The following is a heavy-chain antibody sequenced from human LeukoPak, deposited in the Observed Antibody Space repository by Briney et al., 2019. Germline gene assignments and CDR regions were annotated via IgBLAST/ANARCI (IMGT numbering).Heavy chain of an antibody. J-gene: IGHJ4*02. CDR1: GFTFSSYS. V-gene: IGHV3-21*01. Sequence: PGGSLRLSCAASGFTFSSYSMNWVRQAPGKGLEWVSSISSSSSYIYYADSVKGRFTISRDNAKNSLYLQMNSLRAEDTAVYYCARGYYDILTGYYPDYWGQGTLGTVSS. D-gene: IGHD3-9*01. CDR3: ARGYYDILTGYYPDY. CDR2: ISSSSSYI.